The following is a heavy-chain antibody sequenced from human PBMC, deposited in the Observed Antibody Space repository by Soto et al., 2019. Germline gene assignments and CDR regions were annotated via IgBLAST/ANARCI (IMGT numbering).Heavy chain of an antibody. J-gene: IGHJ6*02. Sequence: GGSLRLSCAASGFTVSSNYMSWVRQAPGKGLEWVAVISYDGSNKYYADSVKGRFTISRDNSKNTLYLQMNSLRAEDTAVYYCARDRWFGELLAHYYYYGMDVWGQGTTVTVSS. CDR2: ISYDGSNK. V-gene: IGHV3-30-3*01. CDR1: GFTVSSNY. D-gene: IGHD3-10*01. CDR3: ARDRWFGELLAHYYYYGMDV.